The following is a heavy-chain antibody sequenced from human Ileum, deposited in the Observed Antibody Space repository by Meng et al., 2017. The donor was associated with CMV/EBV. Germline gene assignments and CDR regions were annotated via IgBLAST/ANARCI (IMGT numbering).Heavy chain of an antibody. J-gene: IGHJ4*02. CDR3: ARNYRDY. CDR1: GSTFTAYY. Sequence: SVKVSCKASGSTFTAYYMHWVRQAPGQGLEWIGRIHPNSGDTVYAQKFQGRVTLTRDTSISTAYMEVSSLRSDDTAVYYCARNYRDYWGQGTLVTVSS. V-gene: IGHV1-2*06. CDR2: IHPNSGDT. D-gene: IGHD3-10*01.